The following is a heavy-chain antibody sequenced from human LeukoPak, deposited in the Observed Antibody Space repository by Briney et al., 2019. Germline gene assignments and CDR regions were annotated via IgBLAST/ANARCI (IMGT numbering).Heavy chain of an antibody. J-gene: IGHJ4*02. CDR3: ARASRWLAFDN. CDR2: IYNGDNT. Sequence: GGSLRLSCVASRFTVSNNHMNWVRQAPGKGLEWVPVIYNGDNTYYADSVQGRFTISKDNSKTTLYLQMNSLRPEDTAVYFCARASRWLAFDNWGQGTLVTVSS. CDR1: RFTVSNNH. V-gene: IGHV3-66*01. D-gene: IGHD6-19*01.